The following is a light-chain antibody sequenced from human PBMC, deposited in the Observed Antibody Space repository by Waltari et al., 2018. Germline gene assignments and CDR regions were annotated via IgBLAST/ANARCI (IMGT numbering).Light chain of an antibody. Sequence: QSALTQPASVSGSPGQSITISCSGIGSAVCAFAYVSWHQHHPGKAPQVIIYDVTNRPAGVSHRFSASKSANTASLTISRLQPEDEADYYCSSQTLDGLILFGGGTRLTVL. V-gene: IGLV2-14*03. J-gene: IGLJ2*01. CDR2: DVT. CDR3: SSQTLDGLIL. CDR1: GSAVCAFAY.